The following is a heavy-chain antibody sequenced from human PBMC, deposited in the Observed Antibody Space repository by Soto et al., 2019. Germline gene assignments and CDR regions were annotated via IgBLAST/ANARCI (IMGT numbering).Heavy chain of an antibody. D-gene: IGHD6-19*01. CDR2: IIPIFGTA. V-gene: IGHV1-69*12. CDR3: ARGGLSGWYGFRYYYYGMDV. Sequence: QVQLVQSGAEVKKPGSSVKVSCKASGGTFSSYAISWVRQAPGQGLEWMGGIIPIFGTANYAQKFQGRVTITADESTSTAYMELSSLRSEDTAVYYCARGGLSGWYGFRYYYYGMDVWGQGTTVTVSS. J-gene: IGHJ6*02. CDR1: GGTFSSYA.